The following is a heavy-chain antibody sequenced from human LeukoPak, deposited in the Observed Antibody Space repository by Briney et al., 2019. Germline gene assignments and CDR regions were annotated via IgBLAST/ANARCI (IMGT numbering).Heavy chain of an antibody. V-gene: IGHV4-34*01. CDR1: GGSFSGYY. Sequence: PSETLSLTCAVYGGSFSGYYWSWIRQPPGKGLEWIGEINHSGSTNYNPSLKSRVTISVDTSKNQFSLKLSSVTAADTAVYYCARRRQWLVNWFDPWGQGTLVTVSS. CDR3: ARRRQWLVNWFDP. CDR2: INHSGST. J-gene: IGHJ5*02. D-gene: IGHD6-19*01.